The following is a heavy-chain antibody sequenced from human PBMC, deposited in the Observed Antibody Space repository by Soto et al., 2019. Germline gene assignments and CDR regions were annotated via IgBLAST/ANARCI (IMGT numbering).Heavy chain of an antibody. CDR3: ASEVIPLTTDCYFDL. J-gene: IGHJ2*01. D-gene: IGHD4-17*01. V-gene: IGHV4-30-4*01. CDR2: IYDSGST. Sequence: QLQLRESGPGLVKPSETLSLTCTVSGGSISGGVGGLYYWSWIRQPPGKGLEWIGYIYDSGSTYYNPYLKSRVTVSVDTSKNQFSLRLSSVTDADTAVYDCASEVIPLTTDCYFDLWGRGTLVTVSS. CDR1: GGSISGGVGGLYY.